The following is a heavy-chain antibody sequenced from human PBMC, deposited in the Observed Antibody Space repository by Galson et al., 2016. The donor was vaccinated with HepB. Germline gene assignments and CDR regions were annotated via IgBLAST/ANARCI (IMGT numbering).Heavy chain of an antibody. V-gene: IGHV3-30*04. CDR3: ARVQWGSDYGLDV. CDR2: ISYDGGHY. Sequence: SLRLSCAASGFAFSRSAMHWVRQAPGEGLKWVAVISYDGGHYFYADSVKGRFTISRENSKSTLYLQMNSLRAGDTAVYYCARVQWGSDYGLDVWGQGTTVTVSS. J-gene: IGHJ6*02. D-gene: IGHD3-10*01. CDR1: GFAFSRSA.